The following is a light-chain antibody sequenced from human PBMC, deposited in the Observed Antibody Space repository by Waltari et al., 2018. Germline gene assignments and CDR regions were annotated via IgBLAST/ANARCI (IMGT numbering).Light chain of an antibody. CDR3: MEALQTPYT. CDR2: LGS. Sequence: IVMTQSPLSLPVTPGEPASISCRSSQTLLQSNGYNYLDLYLQKPGQSPQLLIYLGSNRASGVPDRFSGIVSGTDFTLKISRVEAEDVGVYYCMEALQTPYTFGQGTKLKIK. J-gene: IGKJ2*01. V-gene: IGKV2-28*01. CDR1: QTLLQSNGYNY.